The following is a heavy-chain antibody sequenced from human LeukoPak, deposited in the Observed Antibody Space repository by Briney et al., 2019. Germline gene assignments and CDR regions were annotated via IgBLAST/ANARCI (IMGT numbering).Heavy chain of an antibody. Sequence: GASVKVSCKASGGTFSSYAISWVRQAPGQGLEWMGGIIPIFGTPNYAQKFQGRVTLTADESTSTAYMELSSLRYEDTAVYYCARVGQLATIPFDAFDIWGQGTMVTVSS. D-gene: IGHD5-24*01. CDR2: IIPIFGTP. CDR3: ARVGQLATIPFDAFDI. CDR1: GGTFSSYA. V-gene: IGHV1-69*13. J-gene: IGHJ3*02.